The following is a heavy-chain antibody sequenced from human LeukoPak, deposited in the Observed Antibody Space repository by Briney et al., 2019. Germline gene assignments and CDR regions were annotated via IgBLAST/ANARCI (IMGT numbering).Heavy chain of an antibody. J-gene: IGHJ4*02. D-gene: IGHD3-9*01. CDR3: ARTGALRYFDWLPPHFDY. V-gene: IGHV1-69*05. CDR2: IIPIFGTA. Sequence: SVKVSCKASGGTFSSYAISWGRQAPGQGLEWMGGIIPIFGTANYAQKFQGRVTITTDESTSTAYMELSSLRSEDTAVYYCARTGALRYFDWLPPHFDYWGQGTLVTVSS. CDR1: GGTFSSYA.